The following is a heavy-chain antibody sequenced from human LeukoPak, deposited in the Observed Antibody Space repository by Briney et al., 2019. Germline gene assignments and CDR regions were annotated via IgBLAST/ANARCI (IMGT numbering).Heavy chain of an antibody. D-gene: IGHD6-6*01. Sequence: ASVKVSCKASGYTFTSYYMHWVRQAPGQGLEWMGKINPSGGSTSYAQKFQGRVTMTRDMSTSTVYMELSSLRSEDTAVYYCARDKGSSSGDYYYYMDVWGKGTTVTVSS. CDR1: GYTFTSYY. V-gene: IGHV1-46*01. CDR2: INPSGGST. J-gene: IGHJ6*03. CDR3: ARDKGSSSGDYYYYMDV.